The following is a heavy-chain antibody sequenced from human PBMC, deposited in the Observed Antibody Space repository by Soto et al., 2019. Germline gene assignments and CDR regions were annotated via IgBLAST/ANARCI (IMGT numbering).Heavy chain of an antibody. J-gene: IGHJ6*02. CDR2: INPNSGGT. CDR3: ARERLELINYYGMDV. Sequence: ASVKVSCKASGYTFTGYYMHWVRQAPGQGLEWMGWINPNSGGTNYAQKFQGWVTMTRDTSISTAYMELSRLRSDDTAVYYCARERLELINYYGMDVWGQGTTVTVSS. CDR1: GYTFTGYY. V-gene: IGHV1-2*04. D-gene: IGHD3-10*01.